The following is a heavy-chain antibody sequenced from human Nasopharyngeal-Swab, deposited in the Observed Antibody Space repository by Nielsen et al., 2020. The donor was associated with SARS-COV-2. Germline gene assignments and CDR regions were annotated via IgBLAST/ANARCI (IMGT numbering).Heavy chain of an antibody. CDR2: ISSSRDSYI. CDR3: ARRAGDAFDM. Sequence: GESLKISCAASGITFSNAWMSWVRQAPGKGLQWVSSISSSRDSYIYYADSVKGRFTISRDNAENSLYLQMNSLRDDDTAVYYCARRAGDAFDMWGRGTMVTVSS. CDR1: GITFSNAW. J-gene: IGHJ3*02. V-gene: IGHV3-21*01.